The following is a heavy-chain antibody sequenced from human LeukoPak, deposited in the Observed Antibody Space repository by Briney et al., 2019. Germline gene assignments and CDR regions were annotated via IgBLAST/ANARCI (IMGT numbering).Heavy chain of an antibody. D-gene: IGHD6-19*01. CDR2: TYYRSKWYN. J-gene: IGHJ6*03. CDR1: GDSVSSNSAA. CDR3: ARAMDSSGWYGVWYYYYYMDV. V-gene: IGHV6-1*01. Sequence: SQTLSLTCAISGDSVSSNSAAWNWIRQSPSRGLEYLGRTYYRSKWYNDYAVSVKSRITINPDTSKNQFSLQLNSVTPEDTAVYYCARAMDSSGWYGVWYYYYYMDVWGKGTTVTISS.